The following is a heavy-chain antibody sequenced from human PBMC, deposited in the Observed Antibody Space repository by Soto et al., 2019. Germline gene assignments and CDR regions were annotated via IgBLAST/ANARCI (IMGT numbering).Heavy chain of an antibody. CDR2: ITSKTYNYAT. J-gene: IGHJ4*02. CDR3: TRHQYGIPFDY. V-gene: IGHV3-73*02. D-gene: IGHD2-8*01. Sequence: EVQLVESGGGLVQPGGSLKLSCAASGFTLSGSAVHWVRQASGKGLEWVGRITSKTYNYATAYAASVKGRFTISIDDSKNTAYLQMNSLKIEDTAVYYCTRHQYGIPFDYWGQGTLVTVSS. CDR1: GFTLSGSA.